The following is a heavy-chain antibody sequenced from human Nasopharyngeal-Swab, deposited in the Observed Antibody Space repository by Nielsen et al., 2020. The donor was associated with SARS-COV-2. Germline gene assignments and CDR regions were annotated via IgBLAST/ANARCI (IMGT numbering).Heavy chain of an antibody. CDR2: VNPNSGDT. V-gene: IGHV1-2*06. J-gene: IGHJ4*02. CDR3: VRDDGGVPGIPETGPPGAF. Sequence: ASVKVSCKASGYTFTSNDITWVRQAPGQGLEWMGRVNPNSGDTIYAQEFQGRVTMTGDTSIGTAYMELRRLISDDTAVYYCVRDDGGVPGIPETGPPGAFWGQGTLVTVSS. D-gene: IGHD6-13*01. CDR1: GYTFTSND.